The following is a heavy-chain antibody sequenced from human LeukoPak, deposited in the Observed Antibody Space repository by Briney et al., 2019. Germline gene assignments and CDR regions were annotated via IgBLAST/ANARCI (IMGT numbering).Heavy chain of an antibody. CDR1: GGSISSYY. V-gene: IGHV4-59*01. Sequence: SETLSLTCTVSGGSISSYYWSWIRQPPGKGLEWIGNIYYSGSTNYNPSLKSRVTISVDMSKNQFSLKLNSVTAADTAVYYCAREVGGSYFDYWGQGTLVTVSS. D-gene: IGHD1-26*01. J-gene: IGHJ4*02. CDR2: IYYSGST. CDR3: AREVGGSYFDY.